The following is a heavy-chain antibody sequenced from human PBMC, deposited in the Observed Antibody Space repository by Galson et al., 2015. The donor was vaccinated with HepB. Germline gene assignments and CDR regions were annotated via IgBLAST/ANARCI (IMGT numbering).Heavy chain of an antibody. V-gene: IGHV1-24*01. CDR2: FDPEDGET. D-gene: IGHD3-10*01. CDR3: ATIPLLWFGELLRGFDY. Sequence: SVKVSCKVSGYTLTELSMHWVRQAPGKGLEWMGGFDPEDGETIYAQKFQGRVTMTEDTSTDTAYMELSSLRSEDTAVYYCATIPLLWFGELLRGFDYWGQGTLVTVSS. CDR1: GYTLTELS. J-gene: IGHJ4*02.